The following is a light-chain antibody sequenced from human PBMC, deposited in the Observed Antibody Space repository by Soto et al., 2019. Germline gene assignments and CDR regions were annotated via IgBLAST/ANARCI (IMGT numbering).Light chain of an antibody. V-gene: IGKV1-33*01. CDR1: QDISNY. Sequence: DIQMTQSPSSLSASVGDRVIITCQASQDISNYLNWYQQKPGKAPKLLIYDASNLETGIPSTFSGSESGTAFPFIIRTLQSEDIATYYSQQYATLPFSFGPGTKVDIK. J-gene: IGKJ3*01. CDR2: DAS. CDR3: QQYATLPFS.